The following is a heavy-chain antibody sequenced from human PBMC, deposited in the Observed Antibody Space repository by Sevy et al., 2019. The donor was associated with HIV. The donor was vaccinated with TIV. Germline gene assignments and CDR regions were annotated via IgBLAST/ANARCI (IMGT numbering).Heavy chain of an antibody. CDR2: FDPGSGAT. Sequence: ASVKVSCKVSGYTLTELSMHWVRQAPGKGLEWMGGFDPGSGATVYAQKFQGRVIMTEDTSTDTGYMELISLRSEDTAVYYCATVGLRYFSGASAYQGDWFDPWGQGTLVTVSS. V-gene: IGHV1-24*01. D-gene: IGHD2-15*01. J-gene: IGHJ5*02. CDR3: ATVGLRYFSGASAYQGDWFDP. CDR1: GYTLTELS.